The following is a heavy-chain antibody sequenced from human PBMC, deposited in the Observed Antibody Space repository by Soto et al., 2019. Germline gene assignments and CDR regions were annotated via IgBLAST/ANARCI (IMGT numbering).Heavy chain of an antibody. D-gene: IGHD3-10*01. CDR2: IYHSGST. CDR1: GGSINSRYW. Sequence: SETLSLTCAVSGGSINSRYWWSWVRQSPGKGLEWIGEIYHSGSTNYNPPLKSRVTISVDKSKNQFSLNLSSVTAADTAVYYCARDQNGSGNYYTRYFDYWGQGTLVTVS. V-gene: IGHV4-4*02. J-gene: IGHJ4*02. CDR3: ARDQNGSGNYYTRYFDY.